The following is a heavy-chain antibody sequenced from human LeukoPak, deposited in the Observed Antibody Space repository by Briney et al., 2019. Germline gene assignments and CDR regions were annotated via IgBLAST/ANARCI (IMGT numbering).Heavy chain of an antibody. V-gene: IGHV1-3*01. CDR1: GYPFPSYA. CDR2: INAGNGDT. Sequence: ASVKGSCQASGYPFPSYAMHWGRQAPGQRLEWMGWINAGNGDTKYSQRLQSRVTISRDTSASTAYMELSSLRSEDTAVYYCAREDTAFDYWGQGTLVTVSS. CDR3: AREDTAFDY. D-gene: IGHD5-18*01. J-gene: IGHJ4*02.